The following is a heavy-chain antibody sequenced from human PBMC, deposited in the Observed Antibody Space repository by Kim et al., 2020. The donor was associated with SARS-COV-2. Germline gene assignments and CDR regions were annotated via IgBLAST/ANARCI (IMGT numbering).Heavy chain of an antibody. D-gene: IGHD6-6*01. Sequence: YVDSVKGRLTSPRDNAKISLYLQMNSLRAEDTAVYYCARDLDISSSSFDYWVQGTLVTVSS. V-gene: IGHV3-7*01. CDR3: ARDLDISSSSFDY. J-gene: IGHJ4*02.